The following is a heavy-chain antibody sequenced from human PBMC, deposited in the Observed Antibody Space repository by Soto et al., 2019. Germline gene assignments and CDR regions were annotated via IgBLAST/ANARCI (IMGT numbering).Heavy chain of an antibody. Sequence: ASVKVSCKASGYTFTSYGISWVRQAPGQGLEWMGWISAYNGNTNYAQKLQGRVTMTTDTSTSTAYMELRSLRSDDTAVYYCARDSHYDILTGSEMFDYWGQGTLVTVSS. CDR3: ARDSHYDILTGSEMFDY. V-gene: IGHV1-18*01. D-gene: IGHD3-9*01. CDR1: GYTFTSYG. CDR2: ISAYNGNT. J-gene: IGHJ4*02.